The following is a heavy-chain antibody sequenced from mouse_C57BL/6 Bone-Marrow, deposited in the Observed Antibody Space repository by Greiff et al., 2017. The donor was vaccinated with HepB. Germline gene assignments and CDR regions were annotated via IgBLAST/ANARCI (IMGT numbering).Heavy chain of an antibody. Sequence: QVQLQQPGAELVMPGASVKLSCKASGYTFTSYWMHWVKQRPGQGLEWIGEIDPSDSYTNYNQKFKGKSTLTVDKSSSTAYMQPSSLTSEDSAVYYCARSRGYGSRFAYWGQGTLVTVSA. CDR1: GYTFTSYW. J-gene: IGHJ3*01. V-gene: IGHV1-69*01. CDR2: IDPSDSYT. D-gene: IGHD1-1*01. CDR3: ARSRGYGSRFAY.